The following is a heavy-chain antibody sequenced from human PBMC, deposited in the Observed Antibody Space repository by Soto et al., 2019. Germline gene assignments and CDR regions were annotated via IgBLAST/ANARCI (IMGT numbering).Heavy chain of an antibody. CDR2: IYSGGST. J-gene: IGHJ4*02. CDR3: ARGLRSYGYFDY. Sequence: EVQLVESGGGLVQPGGSLRLSCAASGFAVSSSYMSWVRQAPGKRLEWVSVIYSGGSTYYADSVKGRFTISRDNSKNTLYLQMNSLRVEDTAVYYCARGLRSYGYFDYWGQGSLVTVSS. CDR1: GFAVSSSY. V-gene: IGHV3-66*01. D-gene: IGHD5-18*01.